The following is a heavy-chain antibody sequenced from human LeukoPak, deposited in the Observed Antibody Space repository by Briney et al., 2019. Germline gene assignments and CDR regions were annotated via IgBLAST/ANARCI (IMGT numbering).Heavy chain of an antibody. J-gene: IGHJ4*02. D-gene: IGHD3-22*01. CDR3: ARDSSGYPFDY. CDR1: GGSFSGYY. CDR2: INHSGST. Sequence: SETLSFTCAVYGGSFSGYYWSWIRQPPGKGLEWIGEINHSGSTNYNPSLKSRVTISVDTSKNQFSLKLSSVTAADTAVYYCARDSSGYPFDYWGQGTLVTVSS. V-gene: IGHV4-34*01.